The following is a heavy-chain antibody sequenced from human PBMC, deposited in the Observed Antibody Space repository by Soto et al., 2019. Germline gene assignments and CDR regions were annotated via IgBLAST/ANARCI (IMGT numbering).Heavy chain of an antibody. J-gene: IGHJ4*02. D-gene: IGHD3-22*01. V-gene: IGHV4-30-4*01. Sequence: SETLSLTCLVSGFPISSTYSWGWIRQPPGKGLEWIGYIYYSGSTYYNPSLKSRVTISVDTSKNQFSLKLSSVTAADTAVYYCARDPGYYDSSGYYGYWGQGTLVTVSS. CDR2: IYYSGST. CDR1: GFPISSTYS. CDR3: ARDPGYYDSSGYYGY.